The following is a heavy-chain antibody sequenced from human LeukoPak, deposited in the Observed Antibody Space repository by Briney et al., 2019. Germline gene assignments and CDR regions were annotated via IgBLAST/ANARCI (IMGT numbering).Heavy chain of an antibody. CDR3: ANVRYKYGKDY. V-gene: IGHV3-23*01. CDR1: GFTFSSYG. J-gene: IGHJ4*02. D-gene: IGHD2/OR15-2a*01. CDR2: INGNADST. Sequence: GGTLRLSCAASGFTFSSYGMSWVRQAPGKGLEWVSGINGNADSTYYADSVKGRFTISRDNSKNTLYLQMNSLRAEDTAVYYCANVRYKYGKDYWGQGTLVTVSS.